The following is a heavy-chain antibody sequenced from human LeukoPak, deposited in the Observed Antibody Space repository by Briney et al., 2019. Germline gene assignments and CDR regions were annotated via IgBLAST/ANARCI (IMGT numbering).Heavy chain of an antibody. V-gene: IGHV3-9*01. D-gene: IGHD3-22*01. CDR2: ISWKSNNI. CDR1: GFTFEDHA. CDR3: ARDFSNGYFRHFDF. J-gene: IGHJ4*02. Sequence: GGSLRLSCVTSGFTFEDHAMHWVRPGPGKGLEWLAGISWKSNNIIYADSVRGRVTISRDNAKNSLFLQMNSLGVEDTALYYCARDFSNGYFRHFDFWGRGTQVTVSS.